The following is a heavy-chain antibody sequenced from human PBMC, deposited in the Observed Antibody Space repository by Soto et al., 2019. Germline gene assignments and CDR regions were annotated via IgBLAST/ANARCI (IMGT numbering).Heavy chain of an antibody. CDR1: GGSISSGGYY. Sequence: QVHLQESGPGLVKPSQTLALTCIVSGGSISSGGYYWYWVRQHPEKGLEWIGFIYYSGTTYYNPSLKSRVTMSVDTSKNLFSLKLRSVTAADTAVYYCASRDVDTTLVGNDYWGQGSLVVVSS. J-gene: IGHJ4*02. V-gene: IGHV4-31*03. CDR2: IYYSGTT. D-gene: IGHD5-18*01. CDR3: ASRDVDTTLVGNDY.